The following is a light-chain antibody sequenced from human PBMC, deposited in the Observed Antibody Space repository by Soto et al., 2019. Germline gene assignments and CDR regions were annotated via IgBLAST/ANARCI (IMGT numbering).Light chain of an antibody. V-gene: IGKV3-15*01. Sequence: EVVMTQSPATLSVSPGERATLSCRASQSVNANLAWYQQKPGQAPRLLIHGASNRAAGIPARFSGSGFGTEFILTYSSLQSVDFAVHYCQQYNTWLWTFGQGTKVEI. J-gene: IGKJ1*01. CDR1: QSVNAN. CDR3: QQYNTWLWT. CDR2: GAS.